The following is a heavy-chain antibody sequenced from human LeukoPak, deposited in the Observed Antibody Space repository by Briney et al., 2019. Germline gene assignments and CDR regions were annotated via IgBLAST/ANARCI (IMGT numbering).Heavy chain of an antibody. V-gene: IGHV4-38-2*02. CDR2: IYHSGST. CDR3: ARDWYYYDSSGYRGWAFDI. D-gene: IGHD3-22*01. CDR1: GYSISSGYY. Sequence: SETLSLTCTVSGYSISSGYYWGWIRQPPGKGLEWIGSIYHSGSTYYNPSLKSRVTISVDASKNQFSLKLSSVTAADTAVYYCARDWYYYDSSGYRGWAFDIWGQGTMVTVSS. J-gene: IGHJ3*02.